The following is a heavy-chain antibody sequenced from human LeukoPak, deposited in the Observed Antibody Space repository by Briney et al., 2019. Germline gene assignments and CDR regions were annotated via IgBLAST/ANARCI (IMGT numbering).Heavy chain of an antibody. CDR2: IGSSSSYI. Sequence: PGGSLRLSCAASGFTFSSYSMNWVRQAPGKGLEWVSSIGSSSSYIYYADSVKGRFTISRDNAKNSLYLQMNSLRAEDTAVYYCARVWEYCSGGSCYPARAFDIWGQGTMVTVSS. CDR3: ARVWEYCSGGSCYPARAFDI. V-gene: IGHV3-21*01. J-gene: IGHJ3*02. CDR1: GFTFSSYS. D-gene: IGHD2-15*01.